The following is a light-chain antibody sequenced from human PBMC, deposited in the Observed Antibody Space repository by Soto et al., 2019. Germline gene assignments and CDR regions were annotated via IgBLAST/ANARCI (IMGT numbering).Light chain of an antibody. CDR2: GAS. Sequence: EIVLTQSPGTLSLSPGERATLSCRASQSVSSSHLAWYQQKPGQAPRLLIYGASSRATGVPARFSGSGSGTEFTLTISSLQSEDFALYYCQQYNSWPMFTFGQGTKVDIK. V-gene: IGKV3-15*01. J-gene: IGKJ2*01. CDR3: QQYNSWPMFT. CDR1: QSVSSSH.